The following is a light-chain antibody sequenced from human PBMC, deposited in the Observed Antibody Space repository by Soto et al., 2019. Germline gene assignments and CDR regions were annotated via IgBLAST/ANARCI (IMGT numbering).Light chain of an antibody. CDR3: QPYNNWPLT. CDR2: ASY. J-gene: IGKJ4*01. V-gene: IGKV3D-15*01. CDR1: QFVSSN. Sequence: EIVMTQSPFTLSVYPGERATLSCRASQFVSSNLAWYQQKPGQAPRLLIYASYNRATGIPARFSGSGSGTDFTLTISSLEPEDFAVYYCQPYNNWPLTFGGGTKVDI.